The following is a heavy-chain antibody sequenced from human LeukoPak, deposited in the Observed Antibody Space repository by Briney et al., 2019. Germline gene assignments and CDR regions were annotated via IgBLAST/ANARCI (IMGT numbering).Heavy chain of an antibody. D-gene: IGHD3-22*01. CDR3: ARGSAADYYDSSGKPDY. J-gene: IGHJ4*02. V-gene: IGHV1-8*01. Sequence: ASVKVSCKASGYTFTSYDINWVRQATGQGLEWMGWMNPNSGNTGYAQKFQGRVTMTRNTSISTAYMELSSLRSEDTAVCYCARGSAADYYDSSGKPDYWGQGTLVTVSS. CDR2: MNPNSGNT. CDR1: GYTFTSYD.